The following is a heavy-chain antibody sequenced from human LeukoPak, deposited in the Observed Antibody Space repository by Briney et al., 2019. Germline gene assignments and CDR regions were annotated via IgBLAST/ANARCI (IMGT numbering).Heavy chain of an antibody. CDR3: ASGYKTVSVFDH. V-gene: IGHV1-46*01. Sequence: ASVKVSCKASGYTFTNYYMHWVQQAPGQGLEWMGIVNPSGGSTSYAQKFQGRVTMTRDTSTSTVYMELSSLRSEDTAVYYCASGYKTVSVFDHWGQGTLVTVSS. J-gene: IGHJ4*02. CDR1: GYTFTNYY. D-gene: IGHD5-24*01. CDR2: VNPSGGST.